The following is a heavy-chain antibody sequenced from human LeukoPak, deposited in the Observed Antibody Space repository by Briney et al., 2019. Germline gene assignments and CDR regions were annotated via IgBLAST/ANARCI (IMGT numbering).Heavy chain of an antibody. J-gene: IGHJ4*02. Sequence: PGGSLRLSCAASGFTFSSYGMHWVRQAPGKGLEWVAVIWYDGSNKYYADSVKGRFTISRDNSKNTLYLQMNSLRGEDTAVYYCAKDPNPFYDFWSGYKWGQGTLVTVSS. CDR3: AKDPNPFYDFWSGYK. CDR2: IWYDGSNK. D-gene: IGHD3-3*01. CDR1: GFTFSSYG. V-gene: IGHV3-33*06.